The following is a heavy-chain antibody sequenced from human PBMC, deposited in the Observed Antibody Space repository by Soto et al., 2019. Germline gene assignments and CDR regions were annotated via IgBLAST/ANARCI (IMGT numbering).Heavy chain of an antibody. CDR1: GFTFSSYA. Sequence: PGGSLRLSCAASGFTFSSYAMSWVRQAPGKGLEWVSAISGSGGSTYYADSVKGRFTISRDNSKNTLYLQMNSLRAEDTAVYYCAKDLSSGWYLQIFVDAFDIWGQGTMVTVSS. D-gene: IGHD6-19*01. V-gene: IGHV3-23*01. CDR3: AKDLSSGWYLQIFVDAFDI. CDR2: ISGSGGST. J-gene: IGHJ3*02.